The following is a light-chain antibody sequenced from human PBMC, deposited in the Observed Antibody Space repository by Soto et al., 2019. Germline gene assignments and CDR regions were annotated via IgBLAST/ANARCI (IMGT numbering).Light chain of an antibody. J-gene: IGLJ1*01. CDR2: EVT. V-gene: IGLV2-14*03. Sequence: QSVLTQPASVSGSPRQSITISCTGASSDVGSYTYVSWYQQHPGKAPKLILYEVTTRPSGISSRFSGSKSGNTASLTISGLQADDEAYYYCSSYTSTNTPYVFGTGTKVTVL. CDR3: SSYTSTNTPYV. CDR1: SSDVGSYTY.